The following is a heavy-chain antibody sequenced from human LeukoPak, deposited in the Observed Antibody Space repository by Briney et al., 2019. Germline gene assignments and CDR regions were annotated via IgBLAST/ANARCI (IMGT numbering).Heavy chain of an antibody. D-gene: IGHD1-1*01. Sequence: PGGSLRLSCAASGFTFSSSTMSWVRQAPGKGLEWVSSISGSGDSTWYADSVKGRFTISRDNAKNSLYLQMNSLRAEDTAVYYCARELERYFQDWGQGTLVTVSS. CDR2: ISGSGDST. CDR1: GFTFSSST. CDR3: ARELERYFQD. J-gene: IGHJ1*01. V-gene: IGHV3-23*01.